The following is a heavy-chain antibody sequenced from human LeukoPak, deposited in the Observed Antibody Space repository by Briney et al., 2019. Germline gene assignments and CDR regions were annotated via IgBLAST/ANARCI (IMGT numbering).Heavy chain of an antibody. CDR1: GGSFSGYY. Sequence: PSETLSLTCAVYGGSFSGYYWSWIRQPPGKGLEWIGEINHSGSTNYNPSLKSRVTISVDTSKNQFSLKLSSVTAADTAVYYCARGLNPRAFDIWGQGTMVTVSS. J-gene: IGHJ3*02. V-gene: IGHV4-34*01. CDR2: INHSGST. D-gene: IGHD1-14*01. CDR3: ARGLNPRAFDI.